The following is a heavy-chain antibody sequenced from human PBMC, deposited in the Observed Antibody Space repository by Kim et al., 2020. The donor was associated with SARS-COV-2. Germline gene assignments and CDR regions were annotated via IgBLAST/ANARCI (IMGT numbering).Heavy chain of an antibody. CDR2: ISGDGGST. V-gene: IGHV3-43*02. J-gene: IGHJ4*03. Sequence: GGSLRLSCAASGFTFDDYAMHWVRQAPGKGLEWVSLISGDGGSTYYADSVKGRFTISRDNSKNSLYLQMNSLRTEDTALYYCAKVIDYYYDSSGYDYWAQGTLVTVSS. CDR3: AKVIDYYYDSSGYDY. CDR1: GFTFDDYA. D-gene: IGHD3-22*01.